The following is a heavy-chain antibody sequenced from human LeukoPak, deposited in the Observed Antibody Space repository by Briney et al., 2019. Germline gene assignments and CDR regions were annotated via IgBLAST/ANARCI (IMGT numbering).Heavy chain of an antibody. Sequence: PGGSLGLSCAASGFTFSSYSMNWVRQAPGKGLEWVSYISSSSSTIYYADSVRGRFTISRDNAKNSLYLQMNSLRAEDTAVYYCARAIPIPFDYWGQGTLVTVSS. CDR2: ISSSSSTI. J-gene: IGHJ4*02. CDR3: ARAIPIPFDY. CDR1: GFTFSSYS. V-gene: IGHV3-48*01.